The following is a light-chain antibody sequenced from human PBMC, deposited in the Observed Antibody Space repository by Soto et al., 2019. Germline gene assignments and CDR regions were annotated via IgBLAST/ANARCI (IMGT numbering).Light chain of an antibody. J-gene: IGKJ1*01. CDR2: STS. CDR1: QNIENY. Sequence: IQLTQSPSSLSASVGDRVTVSCGSSQNIENYLSWYVQRPGKAPELLVYSTSKLKSGVPSRFRGSGSGTDFSLTISSLQSEDFGTYYCQQSSNIPWTFGQGTKVDI. CDR3: QQSSNIPWT. V-gene: IGKV1-39*01.